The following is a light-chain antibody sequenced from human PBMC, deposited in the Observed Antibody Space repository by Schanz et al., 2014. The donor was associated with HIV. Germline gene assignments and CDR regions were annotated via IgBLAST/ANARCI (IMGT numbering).Light chain of an antibody. CDR2: DST. J-gene: IGLJ2*01. CDR3: QSYDSSLKVV. V-gene: IGLV1-40*01. CDR1: SSNIGADYD. Sequence: QSVLAQPPSVSGAPGQRVTVPCSGTSSNIGADYDVHWYQLIPGTTPKLVIFDSTNRPSGVPDRFSGSKSGTSASLAITGLQAEDEADYYCQSYDSSLKVVFGGGTKVTVL.